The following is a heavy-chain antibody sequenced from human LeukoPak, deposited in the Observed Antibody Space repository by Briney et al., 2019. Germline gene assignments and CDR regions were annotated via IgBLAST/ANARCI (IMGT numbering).Heavy chain of an antibody. D-gene: IGHD5-24*01. CDR3: ARQSDGAVDY. CDR2: IYPGDSDY. Sequence: GESLKISGKRSGYSFTGYWIGWVRQMPEKGLEWMGIIYPGDSDYRYSPSFQGQVTISADKSISTAYLQWSSLKASDTAMYYCARQSDGAVDYWGQGTLVTVSS. CDR1: GYSFTGYW. V-gene: IGHV5-51*01. J-gene: IGHJ4*02.